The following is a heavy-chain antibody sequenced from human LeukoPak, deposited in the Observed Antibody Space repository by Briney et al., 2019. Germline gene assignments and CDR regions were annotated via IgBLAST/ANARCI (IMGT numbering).Heavy chain of an antibody. Sequence: SETLSLTCYLYGGSFSGYYWSWIRQSPGKGLEWIGEINQIGNTNYIPSLKGRLTISRDTSKNQFSLKLTSVTTADTAVYYCARAGGVKTAALDLDYWGQGTLVTVSS. CDR2: INQIGNT. D-gene: IGHD6-25*01. CDR1: GGSFSGYY. V-gene: IGHV4-34*01. J-gene: IGHJ4*02. CDR3: ARAGGVKTAALDLDY.